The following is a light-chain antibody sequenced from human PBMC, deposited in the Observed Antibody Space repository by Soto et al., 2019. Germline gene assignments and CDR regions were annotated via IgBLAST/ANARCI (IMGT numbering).Light chain of an antibody. V-gene: IGKV1-5*01. Sequence: DIQMTQSPSTLSTSVGDRATITCRASQNIDRWLAWYQQKPGKAPKLLIYEASSLEGGVPSRFSGSGSGTEFTLTVSGLQAEDFATYWCQQYKSGSTFGHGDQIGLQT. CDR2: EAS. CDR1: QNIDRW. J-gene: IGKJ1*01. CDR3: QQYKSGST.